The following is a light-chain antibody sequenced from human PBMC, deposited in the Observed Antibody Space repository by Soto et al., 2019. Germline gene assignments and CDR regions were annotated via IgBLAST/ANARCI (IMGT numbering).Light chain of an antibody. V-gene: IGKV1-5*03. J-gene: IGKJ1*01. CDR1: QNISSW. Sequence: DIQMTQSPSTLSASVGHRVARTCRASQNISSWLAWYQQKPGKAPNLLIYQTSNLESGVPSRFSGRGSGTEFTLTITSLQPDDFATYYCQQYKRYSKTFGQGTKVDI. CDR3: QQYKRYSKT. CDR2: QTS.